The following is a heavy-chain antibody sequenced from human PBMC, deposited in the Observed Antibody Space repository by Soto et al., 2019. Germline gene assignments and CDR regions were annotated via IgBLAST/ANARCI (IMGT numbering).Heavy chain of an antibody. Sequence: VASLKISCMGSGYYFTNYWIGWVRQMPGKALEWMGIIFPADSDTRYSPSFPGQVTISADKSINPAYLQWSSLKAADTAMYFCARTGYSGYAIDYWGQGTLVTVSS. CDR3: ARTGYSGYAIDY. D-gene: IGHD5-12*01. CDR2: IFPADSDT. V-gene: IGHV5-51*01. CDR1: GYYFTNYW. J-gene: IGHJ4*02.